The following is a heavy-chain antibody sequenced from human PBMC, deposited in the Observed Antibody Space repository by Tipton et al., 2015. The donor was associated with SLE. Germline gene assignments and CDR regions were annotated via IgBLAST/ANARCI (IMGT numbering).Heavy chain of an antibody. D-gene: IGHD4-17*01. J-gene: IGHJ2*01. CDR2: IYSSGDR. V-gene: IGHV4-4*07. CDR3: ARGSDGEYVRYFDV. Sequence: TLSLTCTVSGGSISFDYWSWLRQSAGRGLAWIGRIYSSGDRDYNPSLRSRVTMSIDASQNRVSLRLKSVSAADTAVYYCARGSDGEYVRYFDVWGPGTLVTVSS. CDR1: GGSISFDY.